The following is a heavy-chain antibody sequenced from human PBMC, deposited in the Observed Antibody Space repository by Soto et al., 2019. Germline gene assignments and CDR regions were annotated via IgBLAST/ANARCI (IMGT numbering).Heavy chain of an antibody. V-gene: IGHV3-72*01. CDR1: GFTFSDHY. Sequence: EVQLVESGGDLVQPGGSLRLSCAASGFTFSDHYMDWVRQAPGKGLEWVGRSRNKANSYTTGYAASVKGRFTISRDDSRNSLYLQMSSLKTEDTAIYYCASSWGDYRYFNSWGQGTLVTVSS. CDR3: ASSWGDYRYFNS. J-gene: IGHJ4*02. CDR2: SRNKANSYTT. D-gene: IGHD4-17*01.